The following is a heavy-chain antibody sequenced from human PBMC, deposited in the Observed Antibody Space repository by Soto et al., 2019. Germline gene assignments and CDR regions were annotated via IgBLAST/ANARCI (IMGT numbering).Heavy chain of an antibody. V-gene: IGHV1-18*01. CDR2: NSALNGKT. CDR3: AAATSIALGFRY. Sequence: QGYLVQSGAEVKRPGASVRVSCKTSGFAYNTHGFSWVRQAPGQGLEWMGWNSALNGKTFYAHNFQDRVIMTTDTSSSTAYMELRGLKSDDTAVYYCAAATSIALGFRYLGQGTLVTLYS. J-gene: IGHJ4*02. CDR1: GFAYNTHG. D-gene: IGHD1-26*01.